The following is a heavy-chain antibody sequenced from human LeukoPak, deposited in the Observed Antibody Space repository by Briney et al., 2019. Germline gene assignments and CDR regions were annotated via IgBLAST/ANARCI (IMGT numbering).Heavy chain of an antibody. Sequence: SETLSLTCAVHGASLSDYYWTWIRQSPEKGLECIGAIDHRGSANYNPSLESRVTISLDTSKNQFSLNLASVTAADTAVYYCASLFSASGTFDSWGQGTLVAVSS. D-gene: IGHD3-10*01. J-gene: IGHJ4*02. CDR3: ASLFSASGTFDS. CDR2: IDHRGSA. V-gene: IGHV4-34*01. CDR1: GASLSDYY.